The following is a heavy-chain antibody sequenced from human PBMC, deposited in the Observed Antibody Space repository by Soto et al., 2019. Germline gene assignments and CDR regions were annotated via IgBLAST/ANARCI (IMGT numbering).Heavy chain of an antibody. CDR3: ARHLLPSIGYNYYYYGMDV. CDR1: GFSVSSNY. D-gene: IGHD5-18*01. Sequence: PGGSLRLSCAASGFSVSSNYMSWVRQAPGKGLEWVSVIYSGGNAHYADSVKGRFTISRDNSKNTLYLQMNGLRAEDTAVYYCARHLLPSIGYNYYYYGMDVWGQGTTVTVSS. CDR2: IYSGGNA. V-gene: IGHV3-66*04. J-gene: IGHJ6*02.